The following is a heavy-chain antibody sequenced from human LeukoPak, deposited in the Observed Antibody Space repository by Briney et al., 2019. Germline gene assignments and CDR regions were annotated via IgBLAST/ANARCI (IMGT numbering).Heavy chain of an antibody. J-gene: IGHJ3*01. V-gene: IGHV3-30*02. CDR2: KRYDGTNE. D-gene: IGHD3-22*01. CDR3: AKDGTGLTTRIHGFDV. Sequence: PGGSLRLSCAASGFTFSSYAMSWVRQAPGKGLEWVAFKRYDGTNEDYADSVKGRFTISRDSSKNTVSLQMNSLRTDDTAVYYCAKDGTGLTTRIHGFDVWGQGTLVTVTA. CDR1: GFTFSSYA.